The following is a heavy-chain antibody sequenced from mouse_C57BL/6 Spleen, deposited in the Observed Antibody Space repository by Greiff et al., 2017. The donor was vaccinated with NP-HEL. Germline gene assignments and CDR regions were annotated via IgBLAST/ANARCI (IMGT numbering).Heavy chain of an antibody. CDR3: ARTDYDEGYYYAMDY. CDR1: GYTFTSYG. CDR2: IYPRSGNT. V-gene: IGHV1-81*01. Sequence: VKLMESGAELARPGASVKLSCKASGYTFTSYGISWVKQRTGQGLEWIGEIYPRSGNTYYNEKFKGKATLTADKSSSTAYMELRSLTSEDSAVYFCARTDYDEGYYYAMDYWGQGTSVTVSS. J-gene: IGHJ4*01. D-gene: IGHD2-4*01.